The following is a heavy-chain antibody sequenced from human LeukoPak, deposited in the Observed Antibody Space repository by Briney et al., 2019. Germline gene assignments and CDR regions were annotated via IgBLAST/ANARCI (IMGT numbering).Heavy chain of an antibody. CDR3: ARPTYDSSGYYRGLDY. V-gene: IGHV1-18*04. CDR1: GYTFTGYY. Sequence: ASVKVSCKASGYTFTGYYMHWVRQAPGQGLEWMGWISAYNGNTNYAQKLQGRVTMTTDTSTSTAYMELRSLRSDDTAVYYCARPTYDSSGYYRGLDYWGQGTLVTVSS. D-gene: IGHD3-22*01. CDR2: ISAYNGNT. J-gene: IGHJ4*02.